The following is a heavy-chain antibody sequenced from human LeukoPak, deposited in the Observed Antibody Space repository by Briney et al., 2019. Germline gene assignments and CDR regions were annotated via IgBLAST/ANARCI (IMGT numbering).Heavy chain of an antibody. D-gene: IGHD3-10*01. CDR1: GFTFSSYA. J-gene: IGHJ4*02. Sequence: GGSLRLSCAASGFTFSSYAMSWVRQAPGKGLEWVSAISGSGGSTYYADSVKGRFTISRDNSKNTLYLQMNSLRAEDTAVYYCAKDNHYGSGSHNFDYWGQGTLVTVSS. CDR3: AKDNHYGSGSHNFDY. CDR2: ISGSGGST. V-gene: IGHV3-23*01.